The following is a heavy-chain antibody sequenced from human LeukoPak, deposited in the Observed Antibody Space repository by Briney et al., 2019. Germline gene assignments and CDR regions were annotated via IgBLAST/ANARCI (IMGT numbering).Heavy chain of an antibody. Sequence: GGSLRLSCAASGFTFSTYDMHWVRQPAGKDLEWVSTVGADAEAYYPGSVRGRFIITRDNAKNTLHLQMNSLRAGDTAVYFCARGNWAYYASGIYGMDVWGQGTTVTVSS. J-gene: IGHJ6*02. CDR2: VGADAEA. V-gene: IGHV3-13*01. D-gene: IGHD3-10*01. CDR1: GFTFSTYD. CDR3: ARGNWAYYASGIYGMDV.